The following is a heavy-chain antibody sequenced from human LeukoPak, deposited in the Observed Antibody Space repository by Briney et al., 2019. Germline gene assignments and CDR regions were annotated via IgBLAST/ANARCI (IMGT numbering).Heavy chain of an antibody. Sequence: PGGSXRLSCAASGFTFDDYAMHWVRHAPGKXLXWVSGISWNSGNIGYADSVKGRFTISRDNAKNSLYLQMNRLRAEDTALYYCAKGPGYTDCDFGDYWGQGTLVTVSS. V-gene: IGHV3-9*01. D-gene: IGHD2-21*02. J-gene: IGHJ4*02. CDR2: ISWNSGNI. CDR1: GFTFDDYA. CDR3: AKGPGYTDCDFGDY.